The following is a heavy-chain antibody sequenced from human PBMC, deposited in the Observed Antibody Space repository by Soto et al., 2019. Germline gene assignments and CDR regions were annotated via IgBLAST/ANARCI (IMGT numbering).Heavy chain of an antibody. CDR3: ARGGVAQALDY. D-gene: IGHD2-21*01. J-gene: IGHJ4*02. CDR1: GFTFSSYG. Sequence: QVQLVESGGGMVQPGRSLRLSCAASGFTFSSYGMQWVRQAPGKGLEWVAIIWYDGSNKYSADSVKGRFTISRDNSKNTLYLQMNSLRAEDTAVYYCARGGVAQALDYWGQGTLVTVSS. V-gene: IGHV3-33*01. CDR2: IWYDGSNK.